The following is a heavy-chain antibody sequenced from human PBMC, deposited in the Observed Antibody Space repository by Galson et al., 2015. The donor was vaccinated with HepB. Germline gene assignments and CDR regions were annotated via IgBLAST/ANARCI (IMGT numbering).Heavy chain of an antibody. V-gene: IGHV3-23*01. CDR1: GFTFNNYV. Sequence: SLRLSCAASGFTFNNYVISWVRQAPGKGLEWVSDISGSGDNTYYADSVKGRFTISRDNSENTLYLQMNSLRAEDTAVYYCAKGRDYDFWSGFHPPLDYWGQGTLVTVSS. CDR3: AKGRDYDFWSGFHPPLDY. J-gene: IGHJ4*02. D-gene: IGHD3-3*01. CDR2: ISGSGDNT.